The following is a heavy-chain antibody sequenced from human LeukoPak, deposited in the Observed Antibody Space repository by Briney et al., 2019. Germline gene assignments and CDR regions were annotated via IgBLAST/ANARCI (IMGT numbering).Heavy chain of an antibody. CDR3: VRGGLYHYSGTSGDY. J-gene: IGHJ4*02. D-gene: IGHD1-26*01. Sequence: GGSLRLSCAASGFTFSSYEMNWVRQAPGKGLEWVSYISSSGSTIYYADSVKGRFTISRDSAKNSLYLQMNSLRAEDTAVYYCVRGGLYHYSGTSGDYWGQGTLVTVSS. CDR1: GFTFSSYE. CDR2: ISSSGSTI. V-gene: IGHV3-48*03.